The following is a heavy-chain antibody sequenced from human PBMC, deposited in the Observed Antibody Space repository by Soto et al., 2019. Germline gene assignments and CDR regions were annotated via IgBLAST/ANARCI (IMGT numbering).Heavy chain of an antibody. V-gene: IGHV4-34*01. CDR1: GGSFSGYY. D-gene: IGHD2-15*01. J-gene: IGHJ6*03. CDR3: ARAAKGYCSGGSCYGAPRIYYYYYYMDV. CDR2: INHSGST. Sequence: PSETLSLTCAVYGGSFSGYYWSWIRQPPGKGLEWIGEINHSGSTNYNPSLKSRVTISVDTSKSQFSLKLSSVTAADTAVYYCARAAKGYCSGGSCYGAPRIYYYYYYMDVWGKGTTVTVSS.